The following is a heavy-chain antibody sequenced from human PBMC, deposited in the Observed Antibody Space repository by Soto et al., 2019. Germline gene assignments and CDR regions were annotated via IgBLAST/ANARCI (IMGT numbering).Heavy chain of an antibody. CDR3: AEGGLRIAARPPQGY. CDR2: ISGSGGST. J-gene: IGHJ4*02. V-gene: IGHV3-23*01. Sequence: HPGGSLRLSCAASGFTFSSYAMSWVRQAPGKGLGWVSAISGSGGSTYYADSVKGRFTISRDNSKNTLYLQMNSLRAEDTAVYYCAEGGLRIAARPPQGYWGQGTLVTVSS. D-gene: IGHD6-6*01. CDR1: GFTFSSYA.